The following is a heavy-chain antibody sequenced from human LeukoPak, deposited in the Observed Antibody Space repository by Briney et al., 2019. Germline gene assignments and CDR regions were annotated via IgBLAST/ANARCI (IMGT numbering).Heavy chain of an antibody. D-gene: IGHD3-22*01. CDR2: IYTSGST. CDR1: GGSISSYY. J-gene: IGHJ5*02. Sequence: KASETLSLTCTVSGGSISSYYWSWIRQPAGTGLEWIGRIYTSGSTNYNPSLKSRVTISVDKSKNQFSLKLSSVTAADTAVYYCARARDYYGSSAYPNWFDPWGQGTLVTVSS. V-gene: IGHV4-4*07. CDR3: ARARDYYGSSAYPNWFDP.